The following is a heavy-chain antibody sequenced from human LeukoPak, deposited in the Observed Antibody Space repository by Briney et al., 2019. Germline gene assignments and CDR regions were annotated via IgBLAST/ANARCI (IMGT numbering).Heavy chain of an antibody. CDR2: MNPNSGNT. J-gene: IGHJ4*02. Sequence: ASVKVSCKASGYTFTSYDINWVRQATGQGLEWMGWMNPNSGNTGYAQKFQGRVTMTRNTSISTAYMELSSLRSEDTAVYYCARPFSIAARPLGYWGQRTLVTVSS. CDR1: GYTFTSYD. D-gene: IGHD6-6*01. V-gene: IGHV1-8*01. CDR3: ARPFSIAARPLGY.